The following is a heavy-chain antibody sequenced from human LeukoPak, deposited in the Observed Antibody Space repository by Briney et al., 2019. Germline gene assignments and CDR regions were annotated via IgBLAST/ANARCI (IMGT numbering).Heavy chain of an antibody. D-gene: IGHD5-18*01. J-gene: IGHJ4*02. CDR2: ISSSGSTI. CDR3: ARAPGGSSYGLVDF. V-gene: IGHV3-48*03. CDR1: GFTFSSYE. Sequence: GGSLRLSCAASGFTFSSYEMNWVRQAPGKGVEWISYISSSGSTIYYADSVKGRFTISRANAKNSLFLQMNSLRAEDTAVYYCARAPGGSSYGLVDFWGQGTLVTVSS.